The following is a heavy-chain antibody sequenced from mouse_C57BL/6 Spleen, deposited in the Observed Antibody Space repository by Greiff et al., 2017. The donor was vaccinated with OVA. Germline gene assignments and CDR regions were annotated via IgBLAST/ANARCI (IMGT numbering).Heavy chain of an antibody. Sequence: QVQLQQSGAELARPGASVKMSCKASGYTFTSYTMHWVKQRPGQGLEWIGYINPSSGYTKYNQKFKDKATLTADKSSSTAYMQLSSLTSEDSAVYYCARTSYSNSAWFAYWGQGTLVTVSA. D-gene: IGHD2-5*01. CDR1: GYTFTSYT. CDR3: ARTSYSNSAWFAY. J-gene: IGHJ3*01. V-gene: IGHV1-4*01. CDR2: INPSSGYT.